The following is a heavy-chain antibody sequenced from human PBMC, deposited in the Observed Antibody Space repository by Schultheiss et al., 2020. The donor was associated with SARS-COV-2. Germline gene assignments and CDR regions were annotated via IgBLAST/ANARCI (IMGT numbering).Heavy chain of an antibody. Sequence: SETLSLTCTVSGGSISSYYWSWIRQPPGKGLEWIGYIYHSGSTYYNPSLKSLVTISVDTSKNQFSLKLSSVTAADTAVYYCARSSGYGSLFAFDIWGQGTMVTVSS. D-gene: IGHD5-12*01. CDR1: GGSISSYY. CDR3: ARSSGYGSLFAFDI. J-gene: IGHJ3*02. CDR2: IYHSGST. V-gene: IGHV4-59*06.